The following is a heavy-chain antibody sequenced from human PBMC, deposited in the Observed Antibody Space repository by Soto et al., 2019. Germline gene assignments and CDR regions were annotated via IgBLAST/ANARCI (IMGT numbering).Heavy chain of an antibody. V-gene: IGHV3-23*01. CDR3: AKKVNSGPGSQYSDY. CDR2: FRTGGDDGTT. D-gene: IGHD3-10*01. J-gene: IGHJ4*02. Sequence: GGSLRLSCAASGFTFSSYSMSWVRQAPGKGLEWVSGFRTGGDDGTTYYADSVKGRFTISRDNSKNTLFLQMNSLRAEDTAIYYCAKKVNSGPGSQYSDYRGQAPLVTVS. CDR1: GFTFSSYS.